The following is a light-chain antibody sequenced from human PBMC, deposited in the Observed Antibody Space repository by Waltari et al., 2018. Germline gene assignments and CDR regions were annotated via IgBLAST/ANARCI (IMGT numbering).Light chain of an antibody. Sequence: QSALTQPASVSGSPGQSITISCPGTSSDVGGLNFFSWYQQHPGKAPKLMIYDVSKRPSGVSNRFSGSKSGNTASLTISGLQAEDEADYYCSSYTSSSTWVFGGGTKLTVL. CDR1: SSDVGGLNF. CDR3: SSYTSSSTWV. J-gene: IGLJ3*02. CDR2: DVS. V-gene: IGLV2-14*01.